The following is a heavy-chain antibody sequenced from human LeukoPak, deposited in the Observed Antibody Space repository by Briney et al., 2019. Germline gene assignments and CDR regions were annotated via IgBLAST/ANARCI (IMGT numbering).Heavy chain of an antibody. CDR2: IYYSGCT. Sequence: PSETLSLTCTVSGGSISSYYWSWIRQPPGKGLEWIGYIYYSGCTTYNPSLKSRVTISVDTSKNQFSLELSSVTAADTAVYYCARRRGYSYDYWGQGTLVTVSS. D-gene: IGHD5-18*01. J-gene: IGHJ4*02. CDR1: GGSISSYY. V-gene: IGHV4-59*01. CDR3: ARRRGYSYDY.